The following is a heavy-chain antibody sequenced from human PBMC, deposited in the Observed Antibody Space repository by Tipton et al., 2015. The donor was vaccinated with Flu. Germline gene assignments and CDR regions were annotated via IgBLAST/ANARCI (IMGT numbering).Heavy chain of an antibody. Sequence: SLRLSCAASGFTLSSYWMTWVRQAPGKGLEWVANIKQDGSEKYYVDSVKGRFTISRDNAKNSLYLQMNSLRAEDTAVYYCVCWGNDHSNWNGWGQGTLVTVSS. CDR1: GFTLSSYW. V-gene: IGHV3-7*01. CDR2: IKQDGSEK. J-gene: IGHJ4*02. D-gene: IGHD1-20*01. CDR3: VCWGNDHSNWNG.